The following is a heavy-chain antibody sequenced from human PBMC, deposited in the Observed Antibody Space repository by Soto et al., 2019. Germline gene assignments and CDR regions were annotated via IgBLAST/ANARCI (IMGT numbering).Heavy chain of an antibody. CDR1: GYSFTGNW. V-gene: IGHV5-51*01. CDR2: IFPGDSDT. CDR3: ARQPSLARSSAWLET. J-gene: IGHJ4*01. D-gene: IGHD6-6*01. Sequence: GESLKISCKASGYSFTGNWIAWVRQMPGKGLEWIGIIFPGDSDTRYSPSFQGQVTISADKSINTAFLQWSSLKASDTAIYYCARQPSLARSSAWLETGGQGTLVTASS.